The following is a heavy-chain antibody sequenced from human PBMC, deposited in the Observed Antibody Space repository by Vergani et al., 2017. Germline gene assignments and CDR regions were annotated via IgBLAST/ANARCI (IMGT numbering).Heavy chain of an antibody. CDR2: ISWNSGSI. Sequence: EVQLVESGGGLVQPGRSLRLSCAASGFTFDDYAMHWVRQAPGKGLEWVSGISWNSGSIGYADSVKGQFTISRDNAKNSLYLQMNSLRAEDTALYYCAKGDFWSGDPYYFDYWGQGTLVTVSS. D-gene: IGHD3-3*01. CDR1: GFTFDDYA. J-gene: IGHJ4*02. V-gene: IGHV3-9*01. CDR3: AKGDFWSGDPYYFDY.